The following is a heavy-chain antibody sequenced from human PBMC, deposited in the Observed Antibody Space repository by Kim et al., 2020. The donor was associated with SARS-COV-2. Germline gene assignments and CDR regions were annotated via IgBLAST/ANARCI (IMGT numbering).Heavy chain of an antibody. CDR1: GFTFSSYA. D-gene: IGHD2-15*01. CDR3: ARGVSVVVAATDAFDI. V-gene: IGHV3-30*04. Sequence: GGSLRLSCAASGFTFSSYAMHWVRQAPGKGLEWVAVISYDGSNKYYADSVKGRFTISRDNSKNTLYLQMNSLRAEDTAVYYCARGVSVVVAATDAFDIWG. J-gene: IGHJ3*02. CDR2: ISYDGSNK.